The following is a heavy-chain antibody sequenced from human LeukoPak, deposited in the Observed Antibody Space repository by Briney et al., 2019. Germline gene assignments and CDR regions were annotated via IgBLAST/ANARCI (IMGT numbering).Heavy chain of an antibody. CDR1: GFTFRHYA. Sequence: GGSLRLFCAASGFTFRHYAMSWVRQAPGKGLEWVSAISGSGGSTYYADSVKGRFTISRDHSKNTLYLQMNSLRAEDTAVYYCAKETGDLVQGGFEIWGQGTMVTVS. J-gene: IGHJ3*02. CDR2: ISGSGGST. V-gene: IGHV3-23*01. D-gene: IGHD7-27*01. CDR3: AKETGDLVQGGFEI.